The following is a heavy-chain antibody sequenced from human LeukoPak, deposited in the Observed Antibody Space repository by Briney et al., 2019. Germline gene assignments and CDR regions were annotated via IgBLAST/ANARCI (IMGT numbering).Heavy chain of an antibody. CDR3: AREAPDTAMVRMNWYFDL. Sequence: PGGSLRLSCAASGFTFNSYGMHWVRQAPGQGLEWVAFIRYDGSNKYYADSVKGRFTISRDNSKNKLYLQMNSLRAEDTAVYYCAREAPDTAMVRMNWYFDLWGRGTLVTVSS. J-gene: IGHJ2*01. D-gene: IGHD5-18*01. CDR1: GFTFNSYG. CDR2: IRYDGSNK. V-gene: IGHV3-30*02.